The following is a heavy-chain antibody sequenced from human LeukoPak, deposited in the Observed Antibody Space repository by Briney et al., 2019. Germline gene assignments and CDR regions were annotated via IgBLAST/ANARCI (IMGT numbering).Heavy chain of an antibody. CDR2: IYYSGST. V-gene: IGHV4-59*01. D-gene: IGHD1-26*01. Sequence: SATLSLTCTVSGGSISSYYWSWIRQPPGKGLEWIGYIYYSGSTNYNPSHKSRVTISVDTSKNQFSLKLSSVTAADTAVYYCARDKKGELPDYWGQGTLVTVSS. CDR3: ARDKKGELPDY. CDR1: GGSISSYY. J-gene: IGHJ4*02.